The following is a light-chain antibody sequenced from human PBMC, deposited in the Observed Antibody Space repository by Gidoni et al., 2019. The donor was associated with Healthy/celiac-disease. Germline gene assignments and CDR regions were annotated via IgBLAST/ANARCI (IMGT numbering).Light chain of an antibody. CDR3: QQRSNWPPRLT. J-gene: IGKJ4*01. Sequence: EFVLTPSPATLSLSPGERATLPCRASQSVSSYLAWYQQKPGQAPRLRIYDASNRATGIQARFSGSGAGTDFTLTIRSLEPEDFAVYYCQQRSNWPPRLTFGGGTKVEIK. CDR2: DAS. V-gene: IGKV3-11*01. CDR1: QSVSSY.